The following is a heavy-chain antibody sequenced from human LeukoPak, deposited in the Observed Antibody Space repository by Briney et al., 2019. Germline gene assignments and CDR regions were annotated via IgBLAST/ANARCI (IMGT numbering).Heavy chain of an antibody. CDR1: GFTFSSYG. CDR3: ATSRDFYDTSGYYPYYFDC. CDR2: TPNDRRNN. J-gene: IGHJ4*02. V-gene: IGHV3-30*03. Sequence: GGSLRLSCAASGFTFSSYGTHWVRQAPDKGLEWVAVTPNDRRNNYYAESVKGRFTISRDNSKNTLYLQMNSLRTEDTAVYYCATSRDFYDTSGYYPYYFDCWGQGTLVTVSS. D-gene: IGHD3-22*01.